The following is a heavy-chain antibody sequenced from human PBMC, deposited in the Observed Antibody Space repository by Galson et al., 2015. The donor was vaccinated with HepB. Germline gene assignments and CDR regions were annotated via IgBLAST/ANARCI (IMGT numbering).Heavy chain of an antibody. Sequence: SLRLSCAASGFTFSSYGMHWVRQAPGKGLEWVAVIWYDGSNKYYADSVKGRFTISRDNSKNTLYLQMNSLRAEDTAVYYCARDPEVGATLEGSFDYWGQGTLVTVSS. J-gene: IGHJ4*02. D-gene: IGHD1-26*01. CDR2: IWYDGSNK. V-gene: IGHV3-33*08. CDR3: ARDPEVGATLEGSFDY. CDR1: GFTFSSYG.